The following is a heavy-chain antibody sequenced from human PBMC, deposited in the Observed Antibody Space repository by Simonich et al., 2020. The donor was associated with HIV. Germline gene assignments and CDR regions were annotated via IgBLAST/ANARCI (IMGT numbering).Heavy chain of an antibody. CDR1: GGSISSYY. J-gene: IGHJ4*02. V-gene: IGHV4-4*07. D-gene: IGHD3-16*02. CDR2: IYTSGNT. CDR3: ASTAYDYVWGSYRYTPTYFDY. Sequence: QVQLQESGPGLVKPSETLSLTCTVSGGSISSYYWSWVRQPAGKGLEWIGRIYTSGNTYYNTSLKSRITISVDKSKNQFSRRLSSVTAADTAVYYCASTAYDYVWGSYRYTPTYFDYWGQGTLVTVSS.